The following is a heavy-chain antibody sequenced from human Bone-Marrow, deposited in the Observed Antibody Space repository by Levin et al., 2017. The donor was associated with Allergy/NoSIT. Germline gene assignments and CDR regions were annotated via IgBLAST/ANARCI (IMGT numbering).Heavy chain of an antibody. CDR3: ATAKGAYGDSHFDY. Sequence: SCAASGLTFSSYGVHWVRQAPGKGLEWVALVWHDGSNKYYADSVKGRFTISRDNSKNTLYLQMNSLRGEDTAVYYCATAKGAYGDSHFDYWGQGTLVTVSS. D-gene: IGHD4-17*01. V-gene: IGHV3-33*01. CDR1: GLTFSSYG. CDR2: VWHDGSNK. J-gene: IGHJ4*02.